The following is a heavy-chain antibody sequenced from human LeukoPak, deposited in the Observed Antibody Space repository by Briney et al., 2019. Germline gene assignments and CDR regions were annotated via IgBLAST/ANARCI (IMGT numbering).Heavy chain of an antibody. CDR1: GFTFSDYY. Sequence: GGSLRLSCAASGFTFSDYYMSWIRQAPGKGLEWVSYISSSGSTIYYADSVKGRFTISRDNAKNSLYLQMNSLRAEDTAVYYCASFGSSGRDAFDIWGQGTMVTVSS. CDR3: ASFGSSGRDAFDI. V-gene: IGHV3-11*01. D-gene: IGHD3-22*01. CDR2: ISSSGSTI. J-gene: IGHJ3*02.